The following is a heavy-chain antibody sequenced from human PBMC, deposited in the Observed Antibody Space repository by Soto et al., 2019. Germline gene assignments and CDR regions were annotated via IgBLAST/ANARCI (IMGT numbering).Heavy chain of an antibody. CDR1: GDSITSGNYY. CDR3: ARPNFDFFTGLSGFDI. V-gene: IGHV4-31*03. J-gene: IGHJ3*02. Sequence: QVQLQESGPGLVKPSQTLSLTCIVSGDSITSGNYYWSWIRQHPGKGLEWIGYIHHSGHTYYIPSLSSRLSLSIDTSKNQCSLRLSSVMDADTALYYCARPNFDFFTGLSGFDIWGQGTMVTVSS. CDR2: IHHSGHT. D-gene: IGHD3-9*01.